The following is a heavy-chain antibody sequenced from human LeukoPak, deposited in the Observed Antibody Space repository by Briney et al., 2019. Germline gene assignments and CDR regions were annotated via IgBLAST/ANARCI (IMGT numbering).Heavy chain of an antibody. Sequence: SETLSLTCAVYGGSLSGYYWSWIRQPPGKGLEWIGEINHSGSTNYNPSLKSRVTISVDTSENQFSLKLSSVTAADTAVYYCARGPYYYGSGSYYRYWFDPWGQGTLVTVSS. CDR2: INHSGST. V-gene: IGHV4-34*01. CDR1: GGSLSGYY. D-gene: IGHD3-10*01. J-gene: IGHJ5*02. CDR3: ARGPYYYGSGSYYRYWFDP.